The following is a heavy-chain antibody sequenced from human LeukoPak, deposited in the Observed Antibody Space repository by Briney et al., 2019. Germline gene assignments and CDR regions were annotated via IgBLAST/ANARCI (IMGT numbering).Heavy chain of an antibody. D-gene: IGHD1-7*01. CDR2: MNADGRTI. J-gene: IGHJ2*01. CDR3: ARAGNYYFDL. Sequence: GGSLRLSCVGSGFTFSSSWMHWVRQGPGKGLVWVARMNADGRTINYADSVKGRFTISRDNAKNTLYLQMNSLRTEDAAVYYCARAGNYYFDLWGRGTQVTVSS. CDR1: GFTFSSSW. V-gene: IGHV3-74*01.